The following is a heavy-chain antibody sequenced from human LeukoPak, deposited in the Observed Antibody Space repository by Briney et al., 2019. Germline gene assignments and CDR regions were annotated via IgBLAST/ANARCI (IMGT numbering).Heavy chain of an antibody. D-gene: IGHD3-22*01. Sequence: PGGSLRLSCAASGFTFSSYWMSCVRQAPGKGLEGVANIKQDGSEKYYVDSVKGRFTISRDNAKNSLFLQMNSLRAEDTAVYYCARGKGRTYYYDSSGYYYDYWGQGTLVTVSS. CDR1: GFTFSSYW. J-gene: IGHJ4*02. CDR3: ARGKGRTYYYDSSGYYYDY. CDR2: IKQDGSEK. V-gene: IGHV3-7*01.